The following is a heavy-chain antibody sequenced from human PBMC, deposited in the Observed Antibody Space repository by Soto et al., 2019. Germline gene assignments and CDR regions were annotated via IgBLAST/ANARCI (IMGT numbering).Heavy chain of an antibody. J-gene: IGHJ4*02. CDR3: ARELAVKNPGEFDS. D-gene: IGHD3-9*01. CDR1: GGSISSSNW. Sequence: PSETLSLTCAVSGGSISSSNWWSWVRQPPGKGLEWIGEIYHSGSTNYNPSLKSRVTISVDKSKNQFSLKLSSVTAADTAVYYCARELAVKNPGEFDSWGQGALVTVSS. CDR2: IYHSGST. V-gene: IGHV4-4*02.